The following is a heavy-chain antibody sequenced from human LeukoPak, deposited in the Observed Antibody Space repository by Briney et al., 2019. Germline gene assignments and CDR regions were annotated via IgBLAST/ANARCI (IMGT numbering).Heavy chain of an antibody. CDR2: INSDVSTT. J-gene: IGHJ3*02. CDR1: GFTSSAYW. Sequence: PGGSLRLSCAASGFTSSAYWMHWVHQVPGKGLVWVSRINSDVSTTNYADSVKGRFTISRDNAKNTIYLQMNSLRAEDTAVYYCARYGRYRAFDIWGPGTVVTVSS. V-gene: IGHV3-74*01. CDR3: ARYGRYRAFDI. D-gene: IGHD1-26*01.